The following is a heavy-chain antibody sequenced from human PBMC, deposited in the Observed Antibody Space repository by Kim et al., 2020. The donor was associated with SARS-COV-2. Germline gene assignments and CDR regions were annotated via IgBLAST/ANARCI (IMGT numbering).Heavy chain of an antibody. Sequence: ADSVKGRFTISRDNSKNTLYLQMNSLRAEDTAVYYCAASWEQQLAQTSDYWGQGTLVTVSS. D-gene: IGHD6-13*01. J-gene: IGHJ4*02. CDR3: AASWEQQLAQTSDY. V-gene: IGHV3-53*01.